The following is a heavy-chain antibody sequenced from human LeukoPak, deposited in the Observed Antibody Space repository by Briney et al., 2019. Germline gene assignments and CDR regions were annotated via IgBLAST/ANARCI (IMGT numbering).Heavy chain of an antibody. CDR2: IYYGGNT. D-gene: IGHD5-18*01. CDR1: GGSISSYY. V-gene: IGHV4-59*01. J-gene: IGHJ4*02. CDR3: ARRRYNYDY. Sequence: SGTLSLTCTVSGGSISSYYWSWIRQPPGKGLGWIGYIYYGGNTIYNPSLKSRVTISIDTSKNQFSLKLSSVTAADTAVYYCARRRYNYDYWGQGTLVTVSS.